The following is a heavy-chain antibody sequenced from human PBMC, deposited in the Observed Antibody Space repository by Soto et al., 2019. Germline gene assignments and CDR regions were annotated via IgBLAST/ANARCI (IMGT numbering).Heavy chain of an antibody. CDR1: GFTFSSYS. Sequence: EVQLVESGGGLVQPGGSLRLSCAASGFTFSSYSMNWVRQAPGKGLEWVSYISSSSSTIYYADSVKGRFTISRDNAKNSLYLQMNSLRDEDTAVYYCARDSKVVAATLGGADYWGQGTLVTVSS. D-gene: IGHD2-15*01. CDR3: ARDSKVVAATLGGADY. V-gene: IGHV3-48*02. CDR2: ISSSSSTI. J-gene: IGHJ4*02.